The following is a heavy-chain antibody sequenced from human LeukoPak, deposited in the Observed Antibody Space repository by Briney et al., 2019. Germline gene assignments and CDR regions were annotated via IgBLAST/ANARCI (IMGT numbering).Heavy chain of an antibody. CDR1: GGSFSGYY. CDR3: ARGYSRSSIVYYYYYMGV. Sequence: PSETLSLTCAVYGGSFSGYYWSWLRQPPGKGLEWIGEINHSGSTNYNPSLKSRVTISVDTSKNQFSLKLSSVTAADTAVYYCARGYSRSSIVYYYYYMGVWGKGTTVPGPS. J-gene: IGHJ6*03. CDR2: INHSGST. V-gene: IGHV4-34*01. D-gene: IGHD6-6*01.